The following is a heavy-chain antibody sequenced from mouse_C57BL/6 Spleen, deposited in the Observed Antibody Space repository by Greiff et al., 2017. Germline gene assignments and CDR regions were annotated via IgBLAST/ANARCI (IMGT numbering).Heavy chain of an antibody. CDR2: IRNKANNHAT. Sequence: EVQLVESGGGLVQPGGSMKLSCAASGFTFSDAWMAWVRQSPEKGLEWVAEIRNKANNHATYYAESVKGRFTISRDDSKSSVYLQMNSLRAEDTGIYYCTRDYGSPFDYWGQGTTLTVSS. CDR3: TRDYGSPFDY. D-gene: IGHD1-1*01. J-gene: IGHJ2*01. CDR1: GFTFSDAW. V-gene: IGHV6-6*01.